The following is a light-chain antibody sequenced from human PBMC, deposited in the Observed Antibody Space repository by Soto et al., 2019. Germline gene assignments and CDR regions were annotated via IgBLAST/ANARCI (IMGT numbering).Light chain of an antibody. V-gene: IGKV3-15*01. J-gene: IGKJ5*01. Sequence: EIVMTQSPATLSVSSGERATLSCRASQSVTSNLAWYQQKPGQAPRLLIYGASTRATGLPARFSGSGSGTEFTLTISSLHSEDLAVYYCQQYDSWPLTFGHGTRLEIK. CDR3: QQYDSWPLT. CDR2: GAS. CDR1: QSVTSN.